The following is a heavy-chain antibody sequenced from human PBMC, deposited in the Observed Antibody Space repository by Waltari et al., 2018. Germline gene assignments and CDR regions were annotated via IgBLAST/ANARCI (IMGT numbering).Heavy chain of an antibody. Sequence: EVQLVESGGGLVQPGGSLRLSCAASGFTFSSYWMSWVRKAPGKGVEWVANIKQDGSEKYYVDSVKGRFTISRDNAKNSLYLQMNSLRAEDTAVYYCARDGHYDFWSGFSRDYYGMDVWGQGTTVTVSS. CDR1: GFTFSSYW. CDR3: ARDGHYDFWSGFSRDYYGMDV. CDR2: IKQDGSEK. D-gene: IGHD3-3*01. V-gene: IGHV3-7*01. J-gene: IGHJ6*02.